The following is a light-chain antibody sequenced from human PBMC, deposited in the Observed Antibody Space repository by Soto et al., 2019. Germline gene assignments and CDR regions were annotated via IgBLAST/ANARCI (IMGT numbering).Light chain of an antibody. J-gene: IGLJ1*01. V-gene: IGLV2-14*03. Sequence: QSALTQPASVSGSPGQSITISCTGTSSDVGGYSYISWYQHNPGRAPKLMIYDVSNRPSGVSDRFSGSKSGNTASLTISRLQAEDEADYYCSSYTTSSTYVFGSGTKLNVL. CDR2: DVS. CDR3: SSYTTSSTYV. CDR1: SSDVGGYSY.